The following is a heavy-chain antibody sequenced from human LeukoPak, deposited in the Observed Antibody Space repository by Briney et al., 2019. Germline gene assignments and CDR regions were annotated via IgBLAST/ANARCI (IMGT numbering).Heavy chain of an antibody. Sequence: SETLSLTCAVYGGSFSGYYWSWIRQPPGKGLEWIGEINHSGSTNYNPSLKSRVTISVDTSKNQFSLKLSSVTAADTAVYYCARGYSYGSTINWFDPWGQGTLVTVSS. CDR1: GGSFSGYY. D-gene: IGHD5-18*01. CDR2: INHSGST. J-gene: IGHJ5*02. CDR3: ARGYSYGSTINWFDP. V-gene: IGHV4-34*01.